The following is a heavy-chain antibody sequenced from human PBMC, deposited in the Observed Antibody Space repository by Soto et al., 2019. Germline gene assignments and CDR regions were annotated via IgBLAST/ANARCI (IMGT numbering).Heavy chain of an antibody. V-gene: IGHV1-69*02. Sequence: SVKVSCKASGGTFSSYTISWVRQAPGQGLEWMGRIIPILGIANCAQKFQGRVTITADKSTSTAYMELSSLRSEDTAVYYCAVVVAATPEDDAFDIWGQGTMVTVPS. J-gene: IGHJ3*02. CDR2: IIPILGIA. D-gene: IGHD2-15*01. CDR1: GGTFSSYT. CDR3: AVVVAATPEDDAFDI.